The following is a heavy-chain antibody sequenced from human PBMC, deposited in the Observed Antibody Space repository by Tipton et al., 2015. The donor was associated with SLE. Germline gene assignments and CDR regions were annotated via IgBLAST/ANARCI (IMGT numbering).Heavy chain of an antibody. CDR1: GGSISSYSHY. CDR2: IYYSGSS. CDR3: ARNRVFYFDY. V-gene: IGHV4-39*07. J-gene: IGHJ4*02. Sequence: TLSLTCTVSGGSISSYSHYWGWIRQPPGKGLEWVGSIYYSGSSYYSPTLKSRVTISIDTSQNQFSLKLSSVTAADTAVYYCARNRVFYFDYWGQGSLVTVSS.